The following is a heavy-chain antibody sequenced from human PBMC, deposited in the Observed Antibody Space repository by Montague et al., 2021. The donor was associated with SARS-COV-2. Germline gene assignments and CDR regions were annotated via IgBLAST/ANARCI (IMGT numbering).Heavy chain of an antibody. J-gene: IGHJ6*02. Sequence: SETLSLTCTVSGGSITSSAYYWSWIRQSPGKGLEWIGTIYYSGNTYSNPSLKSRVTISMDTSKNQVSLKINSVTAADTAVYFCASLGSPAYCGGDCYLRDYGMDVWGQGARVTVSS. CDR1: GGSITSSAYY. CDR2: IYYSGNT. D-gene: IGHD2-21*02. V-gene: IGHV4-39*01. CDR3: ASLGSPAYCGGDCYLRDYGMDV.